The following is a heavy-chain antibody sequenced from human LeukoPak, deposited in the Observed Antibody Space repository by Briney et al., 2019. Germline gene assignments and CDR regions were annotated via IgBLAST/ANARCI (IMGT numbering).Heavy chain of an antibody. V-gene: IGHV1-69*10. Sequence: ASVKVSCKASGGTFSSYTISWVRQAPGQGLEWMGWIIPILGIANYAQKFPGRVTITADKSTRTAYIELSSLRPADTAVYYCARDGSGPYYYYMDVWGKGTTVTVSS. CDR3: ARDGSGPYYYYMDV. CDR2: IIPILGIA. CDR1: GGTFSSYT. D-gene: IGHD3-3*01. J-gene: IGHJ6*03.